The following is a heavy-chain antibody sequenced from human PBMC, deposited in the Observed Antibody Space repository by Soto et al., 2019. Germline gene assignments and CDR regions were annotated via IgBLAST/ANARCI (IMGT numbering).Heavy chain of an antibody. V-gene: IGHV3-30*18. CDR2: ISYDGSNK. CDR1: IFTFSSHN. D-gene: IGHD3-3*01. CDR3: AKGHITIFGGCMDV. Sequence: QVQLVESGGGVVQPGRSLRLSCAASIFTFSSHNMHWVRQAPGKGLEWVAVISYDGSNKYYADSVKGRFTISRENSKNTLYLQMNSLRVEDTAVYYCAKGHITIFGGCMDVWGQGTTVTVSS. J-gene: IGHJ6*02.